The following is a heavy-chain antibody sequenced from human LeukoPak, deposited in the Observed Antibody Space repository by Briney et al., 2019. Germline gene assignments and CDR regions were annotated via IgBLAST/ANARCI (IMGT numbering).Heavy chain of an antibody. J-gene: IGHJ6*02. CDR1: GGTFSSYA. Sequence: ASVKVSCKASGGTFSSYAISWVRQAPGQGLEWMGRIIPILGIANYAQKFQGRVTITADKSTSTAYMELSSLRSEDTAVYYCAYLPGRIQFMDVWGQGTTVTVSS. CDR2: IIPILGIA. D-gene: IGHD1-26*01. CDR3: AYLPGRIQFMDV. V-gene: IGHV1-69*04.